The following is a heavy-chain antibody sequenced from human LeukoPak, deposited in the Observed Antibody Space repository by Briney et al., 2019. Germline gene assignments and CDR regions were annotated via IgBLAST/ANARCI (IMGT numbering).Heavy chain of an antibody. Sequence: SETLSLTCAVYGGSFSGYYWSWIRQPPGKGLEWIGEINHSGSTNYNPSLKSRVTISVDTSKNQFSLKLSSVTAADTAVYYCARRRPIVVVPAAKGFWFDPWGQGTLVTVSS. D-gene: IGHD2-2*01. CDR3: ARRRPIVVVPAAKGFWFDP. CDR2: INHSGST. J-gene: IGHJ5*02. V-gene: IGHV4-34*01. CDR1: GGSFSGYY.